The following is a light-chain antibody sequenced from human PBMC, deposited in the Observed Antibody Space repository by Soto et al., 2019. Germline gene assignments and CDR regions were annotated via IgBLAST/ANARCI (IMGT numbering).Light chain of an antibody. CDR1: SSNLNS. J-gene: IGLJ2*01. Sequence: QPVLTQPASLSGSPGQSISISCTGTSSNLNSISWYQQRPGTAPKLIIYEVSKRPSGISRRFSGSKSANTASLTISGLQAVDEADYYCSSNTPTWIFGGGTQLTVL. CDR3: SSNTPTWI. CDR2: EVS. V-gene: IGLV2-14*03.